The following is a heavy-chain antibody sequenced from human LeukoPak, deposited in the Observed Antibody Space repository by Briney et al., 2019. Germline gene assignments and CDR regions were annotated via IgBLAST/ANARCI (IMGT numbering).Heavy chain of an antibody. CDR1: GFTFSTYA. D-gene: IGHD1-14*01. J-gene: IGHJ4*02. Sequence: PGGSLRLSCAASGFTFSTYAMSWVRQAPGKRLEWVSAISGSGGSTYYADSVKGRFTISRDNAKNSLYLQMNSLRAEDTAVYYCASPTDLSDYWGQGTLVTVSS. CDR2: ISGSGGST. CDR3: ASPTDLSDY. V-gene: IGHV3-23*01.